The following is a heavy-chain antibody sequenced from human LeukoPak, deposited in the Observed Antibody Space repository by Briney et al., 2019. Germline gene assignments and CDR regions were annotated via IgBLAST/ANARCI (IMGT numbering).Heavy chain of an antibody. CDR3: ARAGRNYDFWSGYRDYYYYGMDV. CDR1: GGSISSYY. V-gene: IGHV4-59*01. D-gene: IGHD3-3*01. Sequence: SETLCLTCTVSGGSISSYYWSWIRQPPGKGLEWIGYIYYSGSTNYNPSLKSRVTISVDTSKNQFSLKLSSVTAADTAVYYCARAGRNYDFWSGYRDYYYYGMDVWGQGTTVTVSS. CDR2: IYYSGST. J-gene: IGHJ6*02.